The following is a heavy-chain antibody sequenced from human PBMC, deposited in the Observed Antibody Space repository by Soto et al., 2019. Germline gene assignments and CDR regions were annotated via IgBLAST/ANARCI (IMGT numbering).Heavy chain of an antibody. CDR1: GFTFDDYA. V-gene: IGHV3-9*01. CDR2: ISWNSGSI. J-gene: IGHJ4*02. CDR3: AKDQHYSVTTTGAFDC. D-gene: IGHD4-17*01. Sequence: GGSLRLSCTASGFTFDDYAMHWVRQSPGKGLEWVSGISWNSGSIDYADSVKGRFTISRDNAKNSLDLQMDSLRPEDTALYYCAKDQHYSVTTTGAFDCWGQGTLVTVSS.